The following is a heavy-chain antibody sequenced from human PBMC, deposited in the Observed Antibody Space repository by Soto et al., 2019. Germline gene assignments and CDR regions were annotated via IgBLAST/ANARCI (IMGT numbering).Heavy chain of an antibody. CDR3: AKARGSSWLSFNY. V-gene: IGHV3-23*01. J-gene: IGHJ4*02. CDR1: GFTFSSYA. D-gene: IGHD6-13*01. Sequence: LRLSCAASGFTFSSYAMSWVRQAPGKGLEWVSAISGSGGSTYYADSVKGRFTISRDNSKNTLYLQMNSLRAEDTAVYYCAKARGSSWLSFNYWGRGTLVTVSS. CDR2: ISGSGGST.